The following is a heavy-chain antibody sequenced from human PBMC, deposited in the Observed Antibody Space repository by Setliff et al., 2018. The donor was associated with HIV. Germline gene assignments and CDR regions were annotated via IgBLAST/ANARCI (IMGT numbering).Heavy chain of an antibody. J-gene: IGHJ3*02. V-gene: IGHV3-21*01. CDR3: ARARQTYYYDSRGAFDI. Sequence: PGGSLRLSCAASGFTFSSYSMNWVRQTPGKGLEWVSSISSSSSYIYYADSVKGRFTISRDNAKNSLYLQMNSLRAEDTAVYYCARARQTYYYDSRGAFDIWGQGTMVTVSS. D-gene: IGHD3-22*01. CDR2: ISSSSSYI. CDR1: GFTFSSYS.